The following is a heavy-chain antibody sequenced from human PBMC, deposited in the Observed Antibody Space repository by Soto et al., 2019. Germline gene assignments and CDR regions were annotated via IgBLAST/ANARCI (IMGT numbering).Heavy chain of an antibody. V-gene: IGHV3-74*01. CDR3: ARVGYCSSTSCTGVKYFQH. Sequence: EVQLVESGGGLVQPGGSLRLSCAASGFTFSSYWMHWVRQAPGKGLVWVSRINSDGSSTSYADSVKGRFTISRDNAKNTQYLQMNSLRAEDTAVYYCARVGYCSSTSCTGVKYFQHWGQGTLVTVSS. CDR1: GFTFSSYW. D-gene: IGHD2-2*01. CDR2: INSDGSST. J-gene: IGHJ1*01.